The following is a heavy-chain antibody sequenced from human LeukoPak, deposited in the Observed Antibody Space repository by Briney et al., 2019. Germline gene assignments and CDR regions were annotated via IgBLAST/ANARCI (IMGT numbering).Heavy chain of an antibody. CDR2: IRYDGSNK. CDR3: AKAYFDWLLFDY. J-gene: IGHJ4*02. V-gene: IGHV3-30*02. Sequence: GGSLRLSCAASGFTFSSYGMHWVRQAPGKGLEWVAFIRYDGSNKYYADSVKGRFTISRDNPKNTLYLQMNSLRAEDTAVYYCAKAYFDWLLFDYWGQGTLVTVSS. CDR1: GFTFSSYG. D-gene: IGHD3-9*01.